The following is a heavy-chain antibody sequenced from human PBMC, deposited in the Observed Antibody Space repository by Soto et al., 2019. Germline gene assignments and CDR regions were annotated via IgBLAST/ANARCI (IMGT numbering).Heavy chain of an antibody. Sequence: SETLSLTCTFSGCSISSSSYYWGWIRQPPGKGLEWIGSIYYSGSTYYNPSLKSRVTISVDTSKNQFSLKLSSVTAADTAVYYCARRGIVLMVYAGWFDPWGQGTLVTVSS. D-gene: IGHD2-8*01. CDR2: IYYSGST. CDR1: GCSISSSSYY. J-gene: IGHJ5*02. V-gene: IGHV4-39*01. CDR3: ARRGIVLMVYAGWFDP.